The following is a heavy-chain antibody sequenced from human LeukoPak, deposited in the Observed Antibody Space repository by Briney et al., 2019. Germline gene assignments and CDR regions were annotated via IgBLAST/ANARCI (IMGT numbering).Heavy chain of an antibody. CDR3: ARGPWVRYCSGGSCFIPFDY. V-gene: IGHV4-34*01. CDR2: INHSGST. Sequence: PSETLSLTCTVSGGSISSYYWSRIRQPPGKGLEWIGEINHSGSTNYNPSLKSRVTISVDTSKNQFSLKLSSVTAADTAVYYCARGPWVRYCSGGSCFIPFDYWGQGTLVTVSS. J-gene: IGHJ4*02. D-gene: IGHD2-15*01. CDR1: GGSISSYY.